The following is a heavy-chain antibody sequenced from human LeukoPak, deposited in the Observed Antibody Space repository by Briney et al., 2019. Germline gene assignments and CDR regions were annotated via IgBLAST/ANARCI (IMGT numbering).Heavy chain of an antibody. Sequence: PGGSLRLSCAASGFTFSSYAMSWVRQAPGKGLEWVSAISGSGGSTYYADSVKGRFTISRDNSKNTLYLQMNSLRAEDTAVYYSAPEDIVVVPAACFDYWGQGTLVTVSS. CDR2: ISGSGGST. J-gene: IGHJ4*02. CDR1: GFTFSSYA. CDR3: APEDIVVVPAACFDY. V-gene: IGHV3-23*01. D-gene: IGHD2-2*01.